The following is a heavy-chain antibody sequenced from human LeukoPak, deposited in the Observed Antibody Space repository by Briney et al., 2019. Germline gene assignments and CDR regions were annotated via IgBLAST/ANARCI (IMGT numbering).Heavy chain of an antibody. J-gene: IGHJ6*02. D-gene: IGHD3-9*01. CDR3: AKVGVSGYYYYYYYGMDV. Sequence: HPGGSLRLSCAASGFTFSSYGMHWVRQAPGKGLEWVAVISYDGSNKYYADSVKGRFTISRDNSKNTLYLQMNSLRAEDTAVYYCAKVGVSGYYYYYYYGMDVWGQGTTVTVSS. V-gene: IGHV3-30*18. CDR2: ISYDGSNK. CDR1: GFTFSSYG.